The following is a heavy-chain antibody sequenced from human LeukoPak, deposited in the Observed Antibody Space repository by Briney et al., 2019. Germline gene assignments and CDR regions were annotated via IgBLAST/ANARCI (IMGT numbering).Heavy chain of an antibody. D-gene: IGHD4-11*01. V-gene: IGHV1-2*02. CDR1: GYTFTGYS. J-gene: IGHJ5*02. Sequence: GASVKVSCKASGYTFTGYSIHWLRQAPGQGPEWMGWINPNSGDTNYAQKFQDRITLTRDTSISTAYLSLINLRSDDTAIYYCARPNVDYYNWFDPWGQGTLVTVSS. CDR3: ARPNVDYYNWFDP. CDR2: INPNSGDT.